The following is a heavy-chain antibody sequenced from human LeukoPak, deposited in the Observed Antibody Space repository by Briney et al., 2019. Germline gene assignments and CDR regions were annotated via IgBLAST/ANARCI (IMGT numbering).Heavy chain of an antibody. Sequence: ASVKVSRKASGYTFTSYYMHWVRQAPGQGLEWMGIINPSGGSTSYAQKFQGRVTMTRDTSTSTVYMELSSLRSEDTAVYYCARPVNHYGARSDRGESFDYWGHRPRVT. CDR1: GYTFTSYY. V-gene: IGHV1-46*01. CDR3: ARPVNHYGARSDRGESFDY. J-gene: IGHJ4*01. D-gene: IGHD4/OR15-4a*01. CDR2: INPSGGST.